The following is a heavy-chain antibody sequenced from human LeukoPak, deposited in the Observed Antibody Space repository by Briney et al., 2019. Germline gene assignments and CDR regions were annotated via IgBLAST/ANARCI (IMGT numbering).Heavy chain of an antibody. CDR1: GYTFTSYA. CDR2: INTNTGNP. Sequence: ASVKVSCKASGYTFTSYAMNWVRQAPGQGLEWMGWINTNTGNPTYAQGFTGRFVFSLDTPVSTAYLQISSLKAEDTAVYYCARGGRQLVNHYYNYHYMDVWGKGTTVIVSS. V-gene: IGHV7-4-1*02. CDR3: ARGGRQLVNHYYNYHYMDV. J-gene: IGHJ6*03. D-gene: IGHD6-6*01.